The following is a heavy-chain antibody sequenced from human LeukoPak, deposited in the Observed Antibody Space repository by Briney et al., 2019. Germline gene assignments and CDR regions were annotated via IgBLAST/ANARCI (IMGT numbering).Heavy chain of an antibody. CDR1: GFTFGDKW. CDR2: IDQDGSEK. D-gene: IGHD3-10*01. CDR3: VRRVQLDY. Sequence: GGSLRLSCAASGFTFGDKWMSWVRQGAGKGLEWVASIDQDGSEKYYVDSVKGRFTVSRDNAKKSLSLQMTSLRAGDTAVYYCVRRVQLDYWGQGTLVSVSS. V-gene: IGHV3-7*01. J-gene: IGHJ4*02.